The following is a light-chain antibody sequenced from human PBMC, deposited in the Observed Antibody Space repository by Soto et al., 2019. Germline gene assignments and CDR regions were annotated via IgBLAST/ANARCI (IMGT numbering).Light chain of an antibody. CDR2: QAS. V-gene: IGKV1-5*03. CDR1: QSFSTW. CDR3: QQYYSYPWT. J-gene: IGKJ1*01. Sequence: DVQMTQSPSTLSASVGDRVTITCRASQSFSTWLAWYQQKPGKAPRLLIYQASSLESGVPSRFSGSGSGTESTLTISSLQPDDFATYYCQQYYSYPWTFAQGTKVEIK.